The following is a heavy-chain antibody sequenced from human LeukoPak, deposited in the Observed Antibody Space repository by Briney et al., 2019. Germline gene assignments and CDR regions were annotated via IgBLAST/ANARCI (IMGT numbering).Heavy chain of an antibody. CDR1: GGSISSGSYY. CDR3: ARDGGTAIDYFDY. Sequence: PSETLSLTCTVSGGSISSGSYYWSWIRQPAGKGLEWIGRIYTSGSTNYNPSLKSRVTISVDTSKNQFSLKLSSVTAADTAVYYCARDGGTAIDYFDYWGQGTLVTVSS. J-gene: IGHJ4*02. D-gene: IGHD5-18*01. V-gene: IGHV4-61*02. CDR2: IYTSGST.